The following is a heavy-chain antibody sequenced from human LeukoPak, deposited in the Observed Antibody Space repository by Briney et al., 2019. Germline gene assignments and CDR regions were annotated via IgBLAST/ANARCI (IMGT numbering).Heavy chain of an antibody. V-gene: IGHV1-69*05. CDR3: ARDPLGRGDYYYYYMDV. CDR1: GGTFSSYA. Sequence: LVKVSCKASGGTFSSYAISWVRQAPGQGLEWMGGIIPIFGTANYAQKFQGRVTITTNESTSTAYMELSSLRSEDTAVYYCARDPLGRGDYYYYYMDVWGKGTTVTVSS. D-gene: IGHD3-16*01. CDR2: IIPIFGTA. J-gene: IGHJ6*03.